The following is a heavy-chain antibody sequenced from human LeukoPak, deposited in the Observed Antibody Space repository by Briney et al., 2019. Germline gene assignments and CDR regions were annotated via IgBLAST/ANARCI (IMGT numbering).Heavy chain of an antibody. CDR2: VKHDGDT. CDR3: ARGPVALPNDRLSLFFDF. Sequence: SETLSLTCAVYGASFNTYYWTWIRQSPDKGLEWIGEVKHDGDTNANPSLRSRVVMSVDASKNQFSLKMTSVTAADTAIYFCARGPVALPNDRLSLFFDFWGQGTLVTVSS. D-gene: IGHD2-8*01. J-gene: IGHJ5*01. CDR1: GASFNTYY. V-gene: IGHV4-34*01.